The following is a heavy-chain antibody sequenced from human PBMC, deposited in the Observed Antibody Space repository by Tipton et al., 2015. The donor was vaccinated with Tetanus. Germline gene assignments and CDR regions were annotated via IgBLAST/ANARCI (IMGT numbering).Heavy chain of an antibody. J-gene: IGHJ6*02. CDR2: IYYSGST. CDR1: GGSISSSSFY. Sequence: TLSLTCTVSGGSISSSSFYWGWIRQPPGKELEWIGSIYYSGSTYYNPSLKSRVTISVDTSKNQFSLRLSSVTAADTAVYYCARERIEAFHYHGLDVWGPGTTVTVSS. CDR3: ARERIEAFHYHGLDV. V-gene: IGHV4-39*02. D-gene: IGHD2-21*01.